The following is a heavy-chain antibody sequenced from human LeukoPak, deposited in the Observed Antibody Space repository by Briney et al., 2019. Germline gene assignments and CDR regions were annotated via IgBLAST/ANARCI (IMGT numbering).Heavy chain of an antibody. J-gene: IGHJ3*01. CDR1: GRSISDHY. Sequence: PSETLSLTCTVSGRSISDHYWSWIRQPPGKGLDWIGFIYYTGSTNYNPSLKSRVTMSLDTSKNQFSLKLSSVTAADTAIYYCAKDRRHRDGFDFWGQGTMVTVSS. D-gene: IGHD6-25*01. V-gene: IGHV4-59*11. CDR3: AKDRRHRDGFDF. CDR2: IYYTGST.